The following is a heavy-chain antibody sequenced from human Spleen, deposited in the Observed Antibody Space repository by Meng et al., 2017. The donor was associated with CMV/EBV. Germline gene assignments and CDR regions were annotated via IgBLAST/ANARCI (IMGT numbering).Heavy chain of an antibody. Sequence: GESLKISCAASGFTFSSYWMNWVRQAPGKGLEWVSSISSSSSYIYYADSVKGRFTISRDNAKNSLYLQMNSLRAEDTAVYYWARQIKPGIAVAGAFDYWGQGTLVTVSS. CDR1: GFTFSSYW. J-gene: IGHJ4*02. V-gene: IGHV3-21*01. CDR2: ISSSSSYI. CDR3: ARQIKPGIAVAGAFDY. D-gene: IGHD6-19*01.